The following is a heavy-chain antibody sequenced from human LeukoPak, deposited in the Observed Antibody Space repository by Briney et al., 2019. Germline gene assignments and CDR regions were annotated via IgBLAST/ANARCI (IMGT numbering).Heavy chain of an antibody. J-gene: IGHJ4*02. V-gene: IGHV4-61*01. CDR3: AKDSLSGYYDY. D-gene: IGHD3-22*01. CDR1: GGSVSSGSYY. CDR2: IYYSGST. Sequence: PSETLSLTCTVSGGSVSSGSYYWSWIRQPPGKGLEWIGYIYYSGSTNYNPSLKSRVTISVDTSKNQFSLKLSSVTAADTAVYYCAKDSLSGYYDYWGQGTLVTVSS.